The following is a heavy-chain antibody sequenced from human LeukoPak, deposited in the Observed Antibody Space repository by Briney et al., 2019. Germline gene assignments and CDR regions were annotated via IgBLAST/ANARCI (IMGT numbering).Heavy chain of an antibody. CDR3: AKATDSGYDYGALFDY. D-gene: IGHD5-12*01. V-gene: IGHV3-23*01. CDR2: ISSSGGST. J-gene: IGHJ4*02. CDR1: GFTFSSYA. Sequence: GGSLRLSCAASGFTFSSYAMSWVRQAPGKGLEWVSAISSSGGSTYYADSVKGRFTISRDNFKNTLYLQMNSLSAEDTALYYCAKATDSGYDYGALFDYWGQGTLVTVSS.